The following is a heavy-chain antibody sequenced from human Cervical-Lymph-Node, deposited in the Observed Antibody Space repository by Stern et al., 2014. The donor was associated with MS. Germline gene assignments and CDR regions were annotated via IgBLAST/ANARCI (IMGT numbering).Heavy chain of an antibody. CDR2: FYYSGSP. D-gene: IGHD2-15*01. J-gene: IGHJ4*02. CDR3: AILLPSEDY. V-gene: IGHV4-31*03. Sequence: QVQLQESGPGLVKPSQTLSLTCTVSGGSISSGGSYWSWIRQRPRKGLEWIGSFYYSGSPYYNPSLKSRVTISVYTSKNQFSLKLSSVTAADTAVYYCAILLPSEDYWGQGTLVTVSS. CDR1: GGSISSGGSY.